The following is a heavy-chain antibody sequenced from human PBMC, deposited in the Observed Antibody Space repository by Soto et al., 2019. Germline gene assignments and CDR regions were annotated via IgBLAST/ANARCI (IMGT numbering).Heavy chain of an antibody. V-gene: IGHV3-23*01. CDR3: ATPAYDY. CDR2: ISGRGVIT. J-gene: IGHJ4*02. Sequence: PGGSLRLSCAASGIIFSTSGSAFSRYAMTWVRQTPGKALEWVSSISGRGVITYYTTSGRGRFTISRDNSKDRLYLEMNSVRAEDTAVYYCATPAYDYWGQGTLVTVSS. CDR1: GIIFSTSGSAFSRYA. D-gene: IGHD3-16*01.